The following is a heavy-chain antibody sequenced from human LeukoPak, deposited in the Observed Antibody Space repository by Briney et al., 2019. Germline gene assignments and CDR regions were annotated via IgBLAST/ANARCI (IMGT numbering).Heavy chain of an antibody. D-gene: IGHD3-3*01. J-gene: IGHJ4*02. CDR1: GYTFTCYY. V-gene: IGHV1-2*02. CDR3: ARDGWSLDSWRDYYNGY. Sequence: ASVKVSCKASGYTFTCYYMHWVRQAPGQGLEWMGWINPNSGGTNYAQKFQGRVTMTRDTSISTAYMELSRLRSDDTAVYYCARDGWSLDSWRDYYNGYWGQGTLVTVSS. CDR2: INPNSGGT.